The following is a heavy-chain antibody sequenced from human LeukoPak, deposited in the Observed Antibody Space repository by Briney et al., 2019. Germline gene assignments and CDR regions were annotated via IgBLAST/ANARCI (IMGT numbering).Heavy chain of an antibody. J-gene: IGHJ4*02. D-gene: IGHD3-22*01. CDR2: INPNSGDT. CDR3: ARVYYYDTSGCYY. CDR1: GYTFPGXX. Sequence: ASVXXXCXXXGYTFPGXXXHWVRXXPXQXXXXXXWINPNSGDTNYAQKFQGRVTMTRDTSISTAYVELSRLRSDDTAVYYCARVYYYDTSGCYYWGQGTLVTVSS. V-gene: IGHV1-2*02.